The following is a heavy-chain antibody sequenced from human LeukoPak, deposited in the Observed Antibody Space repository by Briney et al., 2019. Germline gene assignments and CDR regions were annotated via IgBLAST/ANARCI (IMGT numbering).Heavy chain of an antibody. V-gene: IGHV1-2*02. J-gene: IGHJ3*02. CDR1: GYTFTGYY. CDR2: INPNSGGT. CDR3: ARDLILWFGESKQDAFDI. D-gene: IGHD3-10*01. Sequence: GASVKVSCKASGYTFTGYYMHWVRQAPGQGLEWMGWINPNSGGTNYAQKFQGRVTMTRDTSISTAYMELSRLRSDDTAVYYCARDLILWFGESKQDAFDIWGQGTMVTVSS.